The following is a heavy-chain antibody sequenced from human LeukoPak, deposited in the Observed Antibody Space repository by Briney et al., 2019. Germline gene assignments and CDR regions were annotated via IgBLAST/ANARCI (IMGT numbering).Heavy chain of an antibody. V-gene: IGHV4-34*01. CDR2: INHSGST. D-gene: IGHD6-6*01. CDR3: ACEYSSSLFHWFDP. CDR1: GGSFSGYY. Sequence: SETLSLTCAVYGGSFSGYYWSWIRQPPGKGLEWIGEINHSGSTNYNPSLKSRVTISVDTSKNQFSLKLSSVTAADTAVYYCACEYSSSLFHWFDPWGQGTLVTVSS. J-gene: IGHJ5*02.